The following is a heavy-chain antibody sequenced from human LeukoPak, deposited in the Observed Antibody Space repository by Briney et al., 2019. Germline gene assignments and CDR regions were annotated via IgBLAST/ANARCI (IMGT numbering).Heavy chain of an antibody. CDR3: ALYSYGPNYFDY. D-gene: IGHD5-18*01. CDR1: GGSFSGYY. J-gene: IGHJ4*02. CDR2: INHSGST. V-gene: IGHV4-34*01. Sequence: SETLSLTCAVYGGSFSGYYWSWIRQPPGKGLEWIGEINHSGSTNYNPSLKSRVTISVDTSKNQFPLKLSSVTAADTAVYYCALYSYGPNYFDYWGQGTLVTVSS.